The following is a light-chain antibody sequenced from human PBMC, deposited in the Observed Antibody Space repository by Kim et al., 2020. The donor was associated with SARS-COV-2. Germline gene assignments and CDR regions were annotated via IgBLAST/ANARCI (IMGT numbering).Light chain of an antibody. V-gene: IGKV3-15*01. CDR2: GAS. J-gene: IGKJ4*01. CDR1: QSVSSN. CDR3: QQYNNWPPLT. Sequence: SPGERATLSCRARQSVSSNLAWYQQKPGQAHRLLIYGASTRATGIPARFSGSGSGTEFTLTISSLQSEDFAVYYCQQYNNWPPLTFGGGTKVDIK.